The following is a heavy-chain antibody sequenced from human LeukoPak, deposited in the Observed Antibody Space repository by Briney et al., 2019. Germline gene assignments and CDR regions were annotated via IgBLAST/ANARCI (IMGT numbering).Heavy chain of an antibody. D-gene: IGHD2-21*02. J-gene: IGHJ3*02. CDR3: ARARGVVTAILCAFDI. CDR2: ISAYNGNT. V-gene: IGHV1-18*01. CDR1: GYTFTSYG. Sequence: ASVKVPCKASGYTFTSYGISWVRQAPGQGLEWMGWISAYNGNTNYAQKLQGRVTMTTDTSTSTAYMELRSLRSDDTAVYYCARARGVVTAILCAFDIWGQGTMVTVSS.